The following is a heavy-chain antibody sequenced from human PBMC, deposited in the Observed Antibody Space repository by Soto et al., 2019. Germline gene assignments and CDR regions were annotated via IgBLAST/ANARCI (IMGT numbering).Heavy chain of an antibody. D-gene: IGHD3-22*01. V-gene: IGHV3-30*18. CDR1: GFTFSSYG. CDR3: AKDRHYYDSSGDPPAY. J-gene: IGHJ4*02. Sequence: GGSLRLSCAASGFTFSSYGMHWVRQAPGKGLEWVAVISYDGSNKYYADSVKGRFTISRDNSKNTLYLQMNSLRAEDTAVYYCAKDRHYYDSSGDPPAYWAQGTLVPVSS. CDR2: ISYDGSNK.